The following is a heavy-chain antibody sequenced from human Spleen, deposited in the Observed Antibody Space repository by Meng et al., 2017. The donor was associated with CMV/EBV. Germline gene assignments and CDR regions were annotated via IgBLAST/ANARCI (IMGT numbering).Heavy chain of an antibody. Sequence: SGFTFSTYYMHWVRQAPGKGLEWVALISYDGSNDYYAESVKGRLTISRDNSRNTLYLQMNSLRAEDTAVYYCARGWGFLEWLLPHYWGQGTLVTVSS. CDR1: GFTFSTYY. CDR2: ISYDGSND. J-gene: IGHJ4*02. CDR3: ARGWGFLEWLLPHY. D-gene: IGHD3-3*01. V-gene: IGHV3-30-3*01.